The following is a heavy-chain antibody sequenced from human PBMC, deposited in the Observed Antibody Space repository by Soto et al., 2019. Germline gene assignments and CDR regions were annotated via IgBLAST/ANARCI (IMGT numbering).Heavy chain of an antibody. CDR2: ISYDGSNK. Sequence: QVQLVESGGGVVQPGRSLRLSCAASGFTFSSYGMHWVRQAPGKGLEWVAVISYDGSNKYYADSVKGRFTISRDNSKNTLYLQMNSLRAEDTAVYYCARDSPQTFGFDYWGQGTLVTVSS. CDR1: GFTFSSYG. CDR3: ARDSPQTFGFDY. D-gene: IGHD3-10*01. V-gene: IGHV3-30*03. J-gene: IGHJ4*02.